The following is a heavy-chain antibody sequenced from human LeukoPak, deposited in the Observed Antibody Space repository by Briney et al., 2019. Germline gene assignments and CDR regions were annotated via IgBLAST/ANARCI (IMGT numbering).Heavy chain of an antibody. J-gene: IGHJ6*03. CDR3: AGAIVVVPAAPSPPTYYYMDV. V-gene: IGHV3-30-3*01. CDR2: ISYDGSNK. D-gene: IGHD2-2*01. Sequence: GGSLRLSCAASGFTFSSSAMHWVRQAPGKGLEWVAVISYDGSNKYYADSVKGRFTISRDNSKNTLYLQMNSLRAEDTAVYYCAGAIVVVPAAPSPPTYYYMDVWGKGTTVTVSS. CDR1: GFTFSSSA.